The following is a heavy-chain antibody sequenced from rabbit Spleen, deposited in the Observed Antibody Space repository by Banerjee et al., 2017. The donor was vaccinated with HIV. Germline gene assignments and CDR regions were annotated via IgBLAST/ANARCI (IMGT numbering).Heavy chain of an antibody. V-gene: IGHV1S40*01. D-gene: IGHD1-1*01. CDR1: GFSFSSSYW. CDR2: ISTSSGST. Sequence: QSLEESGGDLVKPGASLTLTCTASGFSFSSSYWICWVRQAPGKGLELIACISTSSGSTAYASWAKGRFTVSRTSSTTVTLQMTSLTVADTATYFCARDLDGVIGWNFGWWGPGTLVTVS. CDR3: ARDLDGVIGWNFGW. J-gene: IGHJ4*01.